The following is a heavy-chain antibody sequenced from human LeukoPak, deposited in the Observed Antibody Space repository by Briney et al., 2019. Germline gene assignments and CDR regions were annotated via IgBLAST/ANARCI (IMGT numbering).Heavy chain of an antibody. D-gene: IGHD3-22*01. J-gene: IGHJ4*02. CDR1: GFTFSSYS. Sequence: PGGSLRLSCAASGFTFSSYSMNWVRQAPGKGLEWVSSISSSSYIYYADSVKGRFTISRDNAKNSLYLQMNSLRAEDTAVYYCARAYYYDSSGYYLVWGQGTLVTVSS. CDR2: ISSSSYI. V-gene: IGHV3-21*01. CDR3: ARAYYYDSSGYYLV.